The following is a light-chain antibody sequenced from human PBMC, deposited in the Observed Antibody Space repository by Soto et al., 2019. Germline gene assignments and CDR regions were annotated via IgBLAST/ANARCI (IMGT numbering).Light chain of an antibody. V-gene: IGKV3-20*01. CDR2: GAS. CDR3: QQYNNWPQT. CDR1: QSVSNNY. J-gene: IGKJ1*01. Sequence: EIVLTQSPGTLSLSPGERATLSCRASQSVSNNYLAWYQQKPGQAPRLLIYGASNRATGIPDRFSGGGSGTEFTLTISSLQSEDFAEYHCQQYNNWPQTFGQGTKVDIK.